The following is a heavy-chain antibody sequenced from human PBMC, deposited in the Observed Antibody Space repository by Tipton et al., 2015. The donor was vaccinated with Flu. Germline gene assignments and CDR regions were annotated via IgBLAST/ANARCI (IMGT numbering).Heavy chain of an antibody. CDR3: ASLTGDDY. Sequence: SGFTFSSYEMNWVRQAPGKGLEWLSYISSSGSTISYADSVRGRFTISRDNAKNSLYLQLNSLRAEDTAVYYCASLTGDDYWGQGDLVTVSS. J-gene: IGHJ4*02. D-gene: IGHD7-27*01. CDR1: GFTFSSYE. V-gene: IGHV3-48*03. CDR2: ISSSGSTI.